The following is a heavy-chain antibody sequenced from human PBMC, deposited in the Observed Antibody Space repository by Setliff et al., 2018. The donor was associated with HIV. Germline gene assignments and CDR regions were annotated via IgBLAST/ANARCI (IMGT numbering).Heavy chain of an antibody. Sequence: SETLSLTCTVSGASISGYYWTWIRQPPGKGLEWIGDVYYSGITNYNPSLKSRVTISVDTSKNQFSLKVSSVTAADTAVYYCARVNRGEFGIVRWFDPWGPGALVTVSS. CDR3: ARVNRGEFGIVRWFDP. CDR1: GASISGYY. V-gene: IGHV4-59*01. D-gene: IGHD3-10*01. CDR2: VYYSGIT. J-gene: IGHJ5*02.